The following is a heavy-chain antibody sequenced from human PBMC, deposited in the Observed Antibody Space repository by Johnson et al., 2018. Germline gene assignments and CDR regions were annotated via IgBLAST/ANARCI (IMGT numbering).Heavy chain of an antibody. CDR2: VSWNSGRL. J-gene: IGHJ3*02. D-gene: IGHD3-22*01. CDR3: AKDTYSDSSGNERAFDI. Sequence: VQLVESGGGLVQPGRSLRLSCAASGFSLDEYATHWVRQAPGKGLEWCSDVSWNSGRLGYGDSVKRALTISSLKAKNYLYLQMHSLRAEDTALYYCAKDTYSDSSGNERAFDIWGQGTMVTVSS. CDR1: GFSLDEYA. V-gene: IGHV3-9*01.